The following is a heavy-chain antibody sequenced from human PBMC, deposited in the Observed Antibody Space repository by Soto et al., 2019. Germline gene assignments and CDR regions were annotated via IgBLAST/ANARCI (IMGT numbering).Heavy chain of an antibody. CDR1: RFTFSSYA. D-gene: IGHD6-13*01. Sequence: QVQLVESGGGVVQPGRSLRLSCAASRFTFSSYAMHWVRQAPGKGLEWVAVISYDGSNKYYADSVKGRFTISRDNSKNTLYLQMNSLRAEDTAVYYCARGDHSSSWYLAPAEYFQHWGQGTLVTVSS. V-gene: IGHV3-30-3*01. CDR3: ARGDHSSSWYLAPAEYFQH. J-gene: IGHJ1*01. CDR2: ISYDGSNK.